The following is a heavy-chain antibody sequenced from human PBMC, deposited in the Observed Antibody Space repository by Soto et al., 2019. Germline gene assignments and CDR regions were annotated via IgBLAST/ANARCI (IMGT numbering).Heavy chain of an antibody. CDR3: ARGTRVTATSFDY. J-gene: IGHJ4*02. Sequence: APVDVSWHASGFTLSRYDIKYVRQAPGQGLEWMGWMSPNSGHTGYAQKFQGRVTMTRNTSISTAYMELSSLRSEDTAVYYCARGTRVTATSFDYWGQGTLVTASS. V-gene: IGHV1-8*01. CDR1: GFTLSRYD. D-gene: IGHD2-15*01. CDR2: MSPNSGHT.